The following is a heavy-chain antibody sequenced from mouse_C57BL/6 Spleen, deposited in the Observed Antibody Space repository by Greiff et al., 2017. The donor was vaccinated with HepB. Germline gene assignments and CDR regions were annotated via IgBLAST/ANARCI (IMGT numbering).Heavy chain of an antibody. CDR3: ARNGLYYAMDY. CDR2: IYPSDSET. D-gene: IGHD2-13*01. J-gene: IGHJ4*01. V-gene: IGHV1-61*01. Sequence: VQLQQPGAELVRPGSSVKLSCKASGYTFTSYWMDWVKQRPGQGLEWIGNIYPSDSETHYNQKFKDKATLTVDKSSSTAYMQLSSLTSEDSAVYYCARNGLYYAMDYWGQGTSVTVSS. CDR1: GYTFTSYW.